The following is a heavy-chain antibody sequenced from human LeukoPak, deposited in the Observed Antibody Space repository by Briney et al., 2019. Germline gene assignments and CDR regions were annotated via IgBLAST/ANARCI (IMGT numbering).Heavy chain of an antibody. J-gene: IGHJ3*02. CDR1: GFTFSSYS. CDR3: ARDAFWGAFDI. Sequence: GGSLRLSCATSGFTFSSYSMNWVRQAPGKGLEWVSSISSSSSYIYYADSVKGRFTISRDNAKNSLYLQMNSLRAEDTAVYYCARDAFWGAFDIRGQGTMVTVSS. D-gene: IGHD3-16*01. CDR2: ISSSSSYI. V-gene: IGHV3-21*01.